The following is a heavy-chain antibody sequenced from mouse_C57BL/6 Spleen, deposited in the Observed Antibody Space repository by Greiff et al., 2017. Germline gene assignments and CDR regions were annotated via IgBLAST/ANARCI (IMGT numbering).Heavy chain of an antibody. D-gene: IGHD1-1*01. Sequence: EVHLVESGPGLVKPSQSLSLTCSVTGYSITSGYYWNWIRQFPGNKLEWMGYISYDGSNNYNPSLKNRISITRDTSKNQFFLKLNSVTTEDTATXYCARDHYYGSSSYYFDYWGQGTTLTVSS. CDR1: GYSITSGYY. CDR3: ARDHYYGSSSYYFDY. J-gene: IGHJ2*01. V-gene: IGHV3-6*01. CDR2: ISYDGSN.